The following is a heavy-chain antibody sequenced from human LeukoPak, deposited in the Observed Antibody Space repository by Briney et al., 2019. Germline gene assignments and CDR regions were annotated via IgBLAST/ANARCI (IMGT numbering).Heavy chain of an antibody. J-gene: IGHJ4*02. Sequence: PSETLSLTCAVYGGSFSGYYWSWIRQPPGKGLEWIGEINHSGSTNYNPSLKGRVTISVDTSKNQFSLKLSSVNAADTAVYYCAVRYYDFWSSYSPFDYWGQGTLVTVSS. CDR2: INHSGST. V-gene: IGHV4-34*01. CDR3: AVRYYDFWSSYSPFDY. D-gene: IGHD3-3*01. CDR1: GGSFSGYY.